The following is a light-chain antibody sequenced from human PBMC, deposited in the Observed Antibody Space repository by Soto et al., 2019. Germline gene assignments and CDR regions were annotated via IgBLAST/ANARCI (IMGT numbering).Light chain of an antibody. J-gene: IGKJ2*01. CDR1: QAISKY. CDR3: QQYNNPAYT. Sequence: DIQMTQSPSSLSASLGDRVTITCQSSQAISKYLHWYHQRPGKAPILVIYDASNLEAGAPSRFSGGGSGTSFTRTISSLQPEDIGTYFCQQYNNPAYTFCQGTQLDIK. CDR2: DAS. V-gene: IGKV1-33*01.